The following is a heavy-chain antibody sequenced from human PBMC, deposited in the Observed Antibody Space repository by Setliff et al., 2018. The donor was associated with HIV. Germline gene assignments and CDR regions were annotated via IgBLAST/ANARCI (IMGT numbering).Heavy chain of an antibody. CDR3: ARPPSGWLQLEDAFDI. D-gene: IGHD5-12*01. J-gene: IGHJ3*02. V-gene: IGHV1-69*01. Sequence: TCKAAGGTFSSYAISWVRQAPGQGLEWMGGISPILGTANYAQKFQGRVTITADESTSTAYMELNSLRSEDTAVYYCARPPSGWLQLEDAFDIWGQGTMVTVSS. CDR1: GGTFSSYA. CDR2: ISPILGTA.